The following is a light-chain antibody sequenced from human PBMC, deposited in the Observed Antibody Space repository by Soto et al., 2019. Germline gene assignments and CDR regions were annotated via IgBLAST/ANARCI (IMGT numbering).Light chain of an antibody. V-gene: IGKV3-11*01. J-gene: IGKJ3*01. CDR1: QSVGIY. Sequence: EVVLTQSPATLSLSPGERATLSCRASQSVGIYLAWYQQRPGQAPRLLIYDASNRATGIPARFSGSVSGTDFTLTISSLEPDDLAVYFCQHRRTFGPGTKVDVK. CDR3: QHRRT. CDR2: DAS.